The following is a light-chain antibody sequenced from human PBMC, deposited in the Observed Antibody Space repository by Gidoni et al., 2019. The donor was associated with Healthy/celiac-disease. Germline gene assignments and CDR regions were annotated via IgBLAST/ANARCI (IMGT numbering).Light chain of an antibody. CDR1: QSVSSSY. CDR2: GAA. J-gene: IGKJ2*01. V-gene: IGKV3-20*01. CDR3: QQYGSSPPYT. Sequence: EIVLTQSTGTLSLSPAERATLSCRASQSVSSSYLAWYQQKPGQAPRLLIYGAASRATGIPDRFSGSGSGTDFTLTISRLEPEDFAVYYCQQYGSSPPYTFGQGTKLEIK.